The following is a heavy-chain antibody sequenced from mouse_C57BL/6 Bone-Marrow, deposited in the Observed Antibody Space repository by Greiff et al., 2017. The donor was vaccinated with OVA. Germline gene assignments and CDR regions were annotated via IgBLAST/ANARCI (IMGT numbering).Heavy chain of an antibody. V-gene: IGHV1-9*01. J-gene: IGHJ1*03. D-gene: IGHD2-5*01. CDR2: ILPGSGST. Sequence: QVQLKQSGAELMKPGASVKLSCKATGYTFTGYWIEWVKQRPGHGLEWIGEILPGSGSTNYNEKFKGKATFTADTSSNTAYMQLSSLTAEDSAIYYCASKAYYSNYAYFDVWGTGTTVTVSS. CDR3: ASKAYYSNYAYFDV. CDR1: GYTFTGYW.